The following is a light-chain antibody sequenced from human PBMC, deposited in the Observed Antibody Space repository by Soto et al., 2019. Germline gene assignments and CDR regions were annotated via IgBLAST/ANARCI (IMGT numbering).Light chain of an antibody. CDR2: GAS. J-gene: IGKJ1*01. V-gene: IGKV3-15*01. CDR1: HRVGTN. CDR3: QQYNNWPTCT. Sequence: MTQSPDTLSVSPGDRVTLSCRAIHRVGTNLAWYQQKPGQAPRLLIYGASARATDVPVRFSGSGSGTEFTLTISSLQSEDFAIYYCQQYNNWPTCTFGPGTRVEIK.